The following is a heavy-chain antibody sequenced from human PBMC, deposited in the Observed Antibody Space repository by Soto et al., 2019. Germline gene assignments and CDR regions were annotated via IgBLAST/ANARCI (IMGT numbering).Heavy chain of an antibody. V-gene: IGHV3-13*01. Sequence: PGGSLRLSCAASGFTFSSYDMHWVRQATGKGLEWVSAIGTAGDTYYPGSVKGRFTISRENAKNSLYLQMNSLRAGDTAVYYRARGSQFYYDSSGYHSPYYYYGMDVWGQGTTVTVSS. J-gene: IGHJ6*02. CDR2: IGTAGDT. CDR3: ARGSQFYYDSSGYHSPYYYYGMDV. CDR1: GFTFSSYD. D-gene: IGHD3-22*01.